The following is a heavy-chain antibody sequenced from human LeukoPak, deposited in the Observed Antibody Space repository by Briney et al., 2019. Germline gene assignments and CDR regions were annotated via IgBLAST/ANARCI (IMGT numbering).Heavy chain of an antibody. CDR2: FDPEDGET. Sequence: GASVKVSCKVSGYTLTELSMHWVRQAPGRGLEWMGGFDPEDGETIYAQKFQGRVTITEDTSTDTAYMELSSLRSEDTAVYYCATWATEYDYWGQGTLVTVSS. V-gene: IGHV1-24*01. D-gene: IGHD5-12*01. J-gene: IGHJ4*02. CDR3: ATWATEYDY. CDR1: GYTLTELS.